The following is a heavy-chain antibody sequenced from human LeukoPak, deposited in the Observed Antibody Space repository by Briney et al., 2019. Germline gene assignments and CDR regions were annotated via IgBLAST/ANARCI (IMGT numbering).Heavy chain of an antibody. D-gene: IGHD3-10*01. CDR3: ANEVLWFGELSYYFDY. Sequence: PGGSLRLSCTASGFTFGDYAMSWVRQAPGKGLEWVAFIRYDGSNKYYADSVKGRFTISRDNSKNTLYLQMNSLRAEDTAVYYCANEVLWFGELSYYFDYWGQGTLVTVSS. V-gene: IGHV3-30*02. J-gene: IGHJ4*02. CDR2: IRYDGSNK. CDR1: GFTFGDYA.